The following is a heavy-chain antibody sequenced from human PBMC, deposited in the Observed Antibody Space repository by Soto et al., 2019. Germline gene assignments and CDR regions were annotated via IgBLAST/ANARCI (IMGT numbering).Heavy chain of an antibody. Sequence: QVQLVQSGAEVKKPGASVKVSCKASGYTFTNYAMSWVRQAPGQRLEWMGWINAGNGNTNYAQKVQGRVTMARDTSETSASTDYISLRSEGTDESALASCGRLSWIFDLWGRGTLVTVSS. V-gene: IGHV1-3*01. J-gene: IGHJ2*01. D-gene: IGHD1-26*01. CDR2: INAGNGNT. CDR1: GYTFTNYA. CDR3: ASCGRLSWIFDL.